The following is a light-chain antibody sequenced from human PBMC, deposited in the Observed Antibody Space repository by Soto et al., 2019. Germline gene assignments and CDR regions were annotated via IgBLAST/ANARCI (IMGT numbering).Light chain of an antibody. CDR2: GTS. CDR1: QSVSSTY. Sequence: ENVLTQSPGTLSLSPGERGTLSCRASQSVSSTYLAWYQKKPGQAPRLPIYGTSNRDTGIPDRFGGSGSGTDFTLTISRLETEDFAVYYCQQYGSSPITFGGGTKVEIK. J-gene: IGKJ4*01. V-gene: IGKV3-20*01. CDR3: QQYGSSPIT.